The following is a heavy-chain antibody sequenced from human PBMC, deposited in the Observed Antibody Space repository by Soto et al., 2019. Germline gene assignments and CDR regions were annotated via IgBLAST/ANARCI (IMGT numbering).Heavy chain of an antibody. J-gene: IGHJ2*01. V-gene: IGHV1-69*12. CDR2: IIPIFGTV. D-gene: IGHD5-12*01. CDR1: GGTFSNYP. Sequence: QVQLVQSGAEVKKPGSSVKVSCKASGGTFSNYPISWVRQAPGQGLEWMGGIIPIFGTVNYAQKFQGRVTITADESTSTAYMALSSLRSEDTAVYYCARGIHTWLHLWYFDLWGRGTLVTVSS. CDR3: ARGIHTWLHLWYFDL.